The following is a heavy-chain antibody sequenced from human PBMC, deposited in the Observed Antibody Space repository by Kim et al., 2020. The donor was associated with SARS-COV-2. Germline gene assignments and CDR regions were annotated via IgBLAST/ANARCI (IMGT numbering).Heavy chain of an antibody. Sequence: GGSLRLSCAASGFTFSSYSMNWVRQAPGKGLEWVSSISSSSSYIYYADSVKGRFTISRDNAKNSLYLQMNSLRAEDTAVYYCARVGGRIRRSYGMDVWGQGTTVTVSS. J-gene: IGHJ6*02. CDR2: ISSSSSYI. V-gene: IGHV3-21*04. D-gene: IGHD3-10*01. CDR1: GFTFSSYS. CDR3: ARVGGRIRRSYGMDV.